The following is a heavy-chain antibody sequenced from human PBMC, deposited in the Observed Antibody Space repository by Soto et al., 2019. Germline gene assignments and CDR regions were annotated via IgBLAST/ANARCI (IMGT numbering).Heavy chain of an antibody. J-gene: IGHJ4*02. V-gene: IGHV1-3*01. D-gene: IGHD4-17*01. CDR3: TTTTDDYGDYGLYFDY. CDR2: INAGNGNT. Sequence: ASVKVSCKASGYTFTSYAMHWVRQAPGQRLEWMGWINAGNGNTKYSQKFQGRVTITRDTSASTAYMELSSLRSEDTAVYYCTTTTDDYGDYGLYFDYWGQGTLVTVSS. CDR1: GYTFTSYA.